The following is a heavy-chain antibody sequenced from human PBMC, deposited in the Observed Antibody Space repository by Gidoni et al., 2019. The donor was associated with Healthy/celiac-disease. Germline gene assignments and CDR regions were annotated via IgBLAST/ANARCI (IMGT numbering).Heavy chain of an antibody. CDR3: ARAATDRVKWELPWYYFDY. J-gene: IGHJ4*02. Sequence: QVQLVQSGAEVKKPGSSVKVSCKASGGTFSSYAISWVRQAPGQGLEWMGGIIPIFGTANYAQKFQGRVTITADESTSTAYMELSSLRSEDTAVYYCARAATDRVKWELPWYYFDYWGQGTLVTVSS. CDR1: GGTFSSYA. D-gene: IGHD1-26*01. V-gene: IGHV1-69*01. CDR2: IIPIFGTA.